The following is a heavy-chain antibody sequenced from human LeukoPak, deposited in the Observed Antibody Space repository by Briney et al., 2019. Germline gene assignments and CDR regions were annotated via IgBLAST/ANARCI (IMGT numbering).Heavy chain of an antibody. CDR1: GFTFSSYE. V-gene: IGHV3-48*03. J-gene: IGHJ4*02. Sequence: GGSLRLSCAASGFTFSSYEMNWVRQAPGKGLEGVSYISSSGSTIYYADSVKGRFTTSRDNAKNSLYLQMNSLRAEDTAVYYCARAVSYGYYFDYWGQGTLVTVSS. D-gene: IGHD5-18*01. CDR2: ISSSGSTI. CDR3: ARAVSYGYYFDY.